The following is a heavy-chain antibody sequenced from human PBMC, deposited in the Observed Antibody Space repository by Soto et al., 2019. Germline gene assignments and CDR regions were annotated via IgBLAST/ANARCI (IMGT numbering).Heavy chain of an antibody. Sequence: GGSLRLSCAACGFSFMRYGMHWVRQAPGKGLEWVAVIWYDGSNKYYADSVKGRFTISRDNSKNTLYLQMNSLRAEDTAVYYCARPYSGYDFPRIGYRGQGTLVTVSS. D-gene: IGHD5-12*01. V-gene: IGHV3-33*01. CDR3: ARPYSGYDFPRIGY. CDR2: IWYDGSNK. J-gene: IGHJ4*02. CDR1: GFSFMRYG.